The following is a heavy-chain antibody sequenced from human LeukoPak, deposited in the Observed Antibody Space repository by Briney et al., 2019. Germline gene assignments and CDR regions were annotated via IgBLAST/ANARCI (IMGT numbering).Heavy chain of an antibody. Sequence: GGSLRLSCAASGFTFSSYWMSWVRQAPGKGLEWVANIKQDGSEKYYVDSVKGRFTISRDNAKNSLYLQMNSLRAEGTAVYYCARVGYSSSSGFDYWGQGTLVTVSS. D-gene: IGHD6-6*01. CDR3: ARVGYSSSSGFDY. V-gene: IGHV3-7*05. CDR1: GFTFSSYW. J-gene: IGHJ4*02. CDR2: IKQDGSEK.